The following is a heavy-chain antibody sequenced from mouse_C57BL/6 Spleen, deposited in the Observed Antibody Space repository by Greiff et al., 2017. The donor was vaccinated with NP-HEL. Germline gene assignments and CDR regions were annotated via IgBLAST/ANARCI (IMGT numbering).Heavy chain of an antibody. V-gene: IGHV1-59*01. Sequence: VQLQQSGAELVRPGTSVKLSCKASGYTFTSYWMHWVKQRPGQGLEWIGVIDPSDSYTNYNQKFKGKATLTVDTSSSTAYMQLSSLTSEDSAVYYGARSLDSSGYDYWGQGTTLTVSS. D-gene: IGHD3-2*02. CDR2: IDPSDSYT. CDR1: GYTFTSYW. CDR3: ARSLDSSGYDY. J-gene: IGHJ2*01.